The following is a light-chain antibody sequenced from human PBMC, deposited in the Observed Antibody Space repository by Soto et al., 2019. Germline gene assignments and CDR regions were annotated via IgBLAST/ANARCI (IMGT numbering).Light chain of an antibody. CDR3: QVWDDSLKGVV. CDR1: NIGRKT. CDR2: DYS. J-gene: IGLJ2*01. V-gene: IGLV3-21*02. Sequence: SYELTQPPSVSVALGQTASVTCGGNNIGRKTVHWYQQMPGQAPVLVVSDYSDRPSGIPERFSGSKSGNTATLTISRVEAGDEADYYCQVWDDSLKGVVFGGGTKLTVL.